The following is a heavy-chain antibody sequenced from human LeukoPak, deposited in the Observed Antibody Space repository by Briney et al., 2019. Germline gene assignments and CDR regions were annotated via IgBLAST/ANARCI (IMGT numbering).Heavy chain of an antibody. CDR1: GFTFSSYA. CDR2: ISGSGGST. CDR3: ARPRESRDGYNRAPGYFDY. J-gene: IGHJ4*02. Sequence: GGSLRLSCAASGFTFSSYAMSWVRQAPGKGLEWVSAISGSGGSTYYADSVKSRFTISRDNSKSTLYLQMNSLRAEDTAVYYCARPRESRDGYNRAPGYFDYWGQGTLVTVSS. V-gene: IGHV3-23*01. D-gene: IGHD5-24*01.